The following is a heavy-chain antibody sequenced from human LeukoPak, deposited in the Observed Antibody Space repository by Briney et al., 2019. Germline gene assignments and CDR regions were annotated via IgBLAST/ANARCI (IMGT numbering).Heavy chain of an antibody. Sequence: GGSLRLSCAASGFTFSSYAMSWVRQAPGKGLEWVSAISGSGGSTYYADSVKGRFTISRDNSKNTLYLQMNSLRAEDTAVYYCEEDFNTITGSYYWGQGTLVTVSS. V-gene: IGHV3-23*01. CDR2: ISGSGGST. D-gene: IGHD1-20*01. CDR3: EEDFNTITGSYY. J-gene: IGHJ4*02. CDR1: GFTFSSYA.